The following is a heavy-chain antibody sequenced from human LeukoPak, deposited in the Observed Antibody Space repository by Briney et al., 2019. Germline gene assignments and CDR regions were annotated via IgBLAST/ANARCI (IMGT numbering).Heavy chain of an antibody. CDR1: GGSISSYY. J-gene: IGHJ5*02. V-gene: IGHV4-59*08. CDR3: ARQRSSTSSFDP. Sequence: PSETLSLTCTVSGGSISSYYWSWIRQPPGKGLEWIGYIYYSGSTNYNPSLKSRVTISVDTSKNQFSLKPSSVTAADTAVYYCARQRSSTSSFDPWGKGTLVTVSS. D-gene: IGHD2-2*01. CDR2: IYYSGST.